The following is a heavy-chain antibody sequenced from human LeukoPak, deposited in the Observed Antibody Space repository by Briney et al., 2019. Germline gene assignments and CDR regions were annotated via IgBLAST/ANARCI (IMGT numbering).Heavy chain of an antibody. J-gene: IGHJ4*02. CDR1: GFTFSSYW. CDR3: ARVIYSGWEGELSD. V-gene: IGHV3-74*01. CDR2: INSDGSTT. Sequence: GGSLRLSCAASGFTFSSYWMHWVRQAPGKGLVWVSRINSDGSTTSYADSVMGRFTVSRDNAKNTLYLQMNSLRAEDTAVYYCARVIYSGWEGELSDWGQGTLVTVSS. D-gene: IGHD6-19*01.